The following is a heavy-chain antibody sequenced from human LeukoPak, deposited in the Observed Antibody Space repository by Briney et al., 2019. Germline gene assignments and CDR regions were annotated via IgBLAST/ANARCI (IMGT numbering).Heavy chain of an antibody. CDR1: GGSISSYY. D-gene: IGHD5-12*01. CDR2: IYYSGST. V-gene: IGHV4-59*01. J-gene: IGHJ4*02. CDR3: ARALTGMVATFDY. Sequence: PSETLSLTCTVSGGSISSYYWSWIRQPPGKGLEWIGYIYYSGSTNYNPSLKSRVTISVDTSKNQFSLKLSSVTAADTAVYYCARALTGMVATFDYWGQGTLVTVSS.